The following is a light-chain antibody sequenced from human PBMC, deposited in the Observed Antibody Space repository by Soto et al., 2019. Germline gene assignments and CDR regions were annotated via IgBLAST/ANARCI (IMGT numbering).Light chain of an antibody. CDR2: DVI. V-gene: IGLV2-11*01. CDR3: YSYAGSPHLV. CDR1: SSDIGGYDY. Sequence: QSALTQPRSVSGSPGQSVTISCTGTSSDIGGYDYVSWYQQHPGKAPKLMIYDVIKRPSGVPDRFSGSKSGNTASLSISGLQADDEADYYCYSYAGSPHLVFGGGTKVTVL. J-gene: IGLJ2*01.